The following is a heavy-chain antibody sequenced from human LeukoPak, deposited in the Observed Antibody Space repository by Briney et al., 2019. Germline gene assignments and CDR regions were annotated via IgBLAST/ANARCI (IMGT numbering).Heavy chain of an antibody. CDR2: IYYSGST. V-gene: IGHV4-59*08. Sequence: SETLSLTCTVSGGSISSYYWSWIRQPPGKGLEWIGYIYYSGSTNYNPSLKSRVTISVDTSKNQFSLKLSSVTAADTAVYYCARRSWRYFDYWGQGTLVTVSS. D-gene: IGHD1-1*01. CDR3: ARRSWRYFDY. J-gene: IGHJ4*02. CDR1: GGSISSYY.